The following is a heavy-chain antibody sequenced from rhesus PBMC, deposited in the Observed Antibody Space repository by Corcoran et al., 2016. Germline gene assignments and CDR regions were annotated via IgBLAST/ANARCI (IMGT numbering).Heavy chain of an antibody. CDR2: IGGSRSRP. D-gene: IGHD6-13*01. Sequence: QVQLRESGPELVKPSETLSLTCAVSGGSLSGYYWHWIRQPPGKGLEWIGYIGGSRSRPYYNPSLKSRGTSSTDTSKNQCSPKLISVTAADTAVDYCARRGAAGRGYYFDYGGQGVLVTVSS. CDR3: ARRGAAGRGYYFDY. J-gene: IGHJ4*01. CDR1: GGSLSGYY. V-gene: IGHV4-165*02.